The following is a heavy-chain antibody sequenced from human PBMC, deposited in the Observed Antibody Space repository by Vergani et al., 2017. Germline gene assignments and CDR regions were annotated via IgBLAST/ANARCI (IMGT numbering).Heavy chain of an antibody. V-gene: IGHV4-31*03. CDR1: GGSISSGGYY. CDR3: ARDFPPYSSGFNPEKRGYYYYGMDV. CDR2: IYYSGST. Sequence: QVQLQESGPGLVKPSQTLSLTCTVSGGSISSGGYYWSWIRQHPGKGLEWIGYIYYSGSTYYNPSLKSRVTISVDTSKNQFSLKLSSVTAADTAVYYCARDFPPYSSGFNPEKRGYYYYGMDVWGQGTTVTVSS. D-gene: IGHD6-19*01. J-gene: IGHJ6*02.